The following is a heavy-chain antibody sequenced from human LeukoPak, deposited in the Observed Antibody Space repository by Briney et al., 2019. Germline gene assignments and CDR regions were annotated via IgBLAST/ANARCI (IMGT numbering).Heavy chain of an antibody. Sequence: TSETLSLTCTVSGGSISSSSYYWGWIRQPPGKGLEWIGSIYYSGSTYYNPSLKSRVTISVDTSKNQFSLKLSSVTAADTAVYYCARMVRGVHDYWGQGTLVTVSS. D-gene: IGHD3-10*01. CDR3: ARMVRGVHDY. V-gene: IGHV4-39*07. CDR2: IYYSGST. CDR1: GGSISSSSYY. J-gene: IGHJ4*02.